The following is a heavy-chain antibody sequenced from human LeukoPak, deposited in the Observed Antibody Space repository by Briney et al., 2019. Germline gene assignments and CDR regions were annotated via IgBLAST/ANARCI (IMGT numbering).Heavy chain of an antibody. CDR1: GDSISSGYH. V-gene: IGHV4-38-2*01. CDR2: ITRSGST. Sequence: SETLSLTCAVSGDSISSGYHWGWIRPPPEKGLEWIGSITRSGSTYYSPSLKGRVTVSVDSSKNEFSLNLSSVTAADTAVYYCPRGYIGNSGLYYCYYMDVWGEGTRVSVSS. CDR3: PRGYIGNSGLYYCYYMDV. D-gene: IGHD1-26*01. J-gene: IGHJ6*03.